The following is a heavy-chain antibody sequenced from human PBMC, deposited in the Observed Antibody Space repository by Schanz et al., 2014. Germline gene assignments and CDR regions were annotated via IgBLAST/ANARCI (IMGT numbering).Heavy chain of an antibody. CDR2: ISEGGGGT. Sequence: EVQLLESGGGLVQPGGSLRLSCAASGFTFSSYAMSWVRQAPGKGLEWVSAISEGGGGTHYADSVRGRFTISSDSSKNTLYLQMSSLRADDTAVYYCARIGGSVFDYWAQGTLVTVSS. J-gene: IGHJ4*02. D-gene: IGHD3-10*01. CDR1: GFTFSSYA. CDR3: ARIGGSVFDY. V-gene: IGHV3-23*01.